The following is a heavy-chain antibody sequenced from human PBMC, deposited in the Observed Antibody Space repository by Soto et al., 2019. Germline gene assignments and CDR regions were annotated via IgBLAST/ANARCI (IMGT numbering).Heavy chain of an antibody. Sequence: SETLSLTCTVSGGSISSSSYYWGWIRQPPGKGLEWIGSIYYSGSTYYNPSLKSRVTISVATSKNQFSLKLSSVTAADTAVYYCARQGMVYHFDYWGQGTLVTVSS. D-gene: IGHD3-10*01. CDR1: GGSISSSSYY. CDR3: ARQGMVYHFDY. V-gene: IGHV4-39*01. CDR2: IYYSGST. J-gene: IGHJ4*02.